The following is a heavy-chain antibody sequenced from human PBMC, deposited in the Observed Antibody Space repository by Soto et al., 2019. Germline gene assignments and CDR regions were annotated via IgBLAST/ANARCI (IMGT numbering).Heavy chain of an antibody. CDR3: VHTAGWLHRY. CDR2: IYSDGNK. Sequence: HITLKESGPTLVKPTQTLTLTCTLSGFSLSDFAVGVAWVRRPPGKALEWLALIYSDGNKYYSPSLKTRLNISTDTSKDHVVLTMTNMDPLDTATYFCVHTAGWLHRYWGQGTQVTVSS. CDR1: GFSLSDFAVG. J-gene: IGHJ4*02. V-gene: IGHV2-5*02. D-gene: IGHD5-12*01.